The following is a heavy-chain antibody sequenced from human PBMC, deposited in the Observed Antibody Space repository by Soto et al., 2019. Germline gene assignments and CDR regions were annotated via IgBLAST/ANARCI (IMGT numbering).Heavy chain of an antibody. Sequence: SETLSLTCTVSGGSVSSGDHYWSWIRQPPGKGLEWMGYIYHSGATHYSPSLKSRVSISIETSTTRFSLNLSSVTAADTAVYFCARLRWECEYNWFDPWGQVTLVTVSS. V-gene: IGHV4-30-4*01. D-gene: IGHD4-17*01. J-gene: IGHJ5*02. CDR2: IYHSGAT. CDR3: ARLRWECEYNWFDP. CDR1: GGSVSSGDHY.